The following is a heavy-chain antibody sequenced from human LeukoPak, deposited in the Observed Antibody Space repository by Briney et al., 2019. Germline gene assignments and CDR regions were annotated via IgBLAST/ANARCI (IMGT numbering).Heavy chain of an antibody. D-gene: IGHD1/OR15-1a*01. CDR2: INHSGST. J-gene: IGHJ4*02. Sequence: PSETLSITCAVYGGSFSGYYWSWIRQPPGKGLEWIGEINHSGSTNYNPSLKSRATISVDTSKNQFSLKLSSVTAADTAVYYCARGRNWNTYYFDYWGQGTLVTVSS. CDR1: GGSFSGYY. V-gene: IGHV4-34*01. CDR3: ARGRNWNTYYFDY.